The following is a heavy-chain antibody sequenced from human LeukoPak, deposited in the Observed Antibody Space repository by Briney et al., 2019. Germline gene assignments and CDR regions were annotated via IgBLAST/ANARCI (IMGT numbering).Heavy chain of an antibody. CDR2: ICYSGST. V-gene: IGHV4-39*07. D-gene: IGHD1-26*01. J-gene: IGHJ4*02. CDR1: GGSISSSSYY. Sequence: SETLSLTCTVSGGSISSSSYYWGWIRQPPGKGLEWIGSICYSGSTYYNPSLKSRVTISVDTSKNQFSLKLSSVTAADTAVYYCASGGVGATYFDCWGQGTLVTVSS. CDR3: ASGGVGATYFDC.